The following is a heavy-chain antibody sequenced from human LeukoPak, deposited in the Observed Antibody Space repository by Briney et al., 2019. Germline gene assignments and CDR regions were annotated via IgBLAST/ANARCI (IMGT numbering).Heavy chain of an antibody. Sequence: GSLRLSCAASGLSFSSFAMSWVRQGPARGLDWVSSIRGNGETFYVDSVKGRFTLYSDYSRNTVYFQLNNLRVEDTGIYYCARASWVSTTDAVRWGQGTLVTVSS. CDR2: IRGNGET. D-gene: IGHD1-14*01. CDR1: GLSFSSFA. CDR3: ARASWVSTTDAVR. J-gene: IGHJ4*02. V-gene: IGHV3-23*01.